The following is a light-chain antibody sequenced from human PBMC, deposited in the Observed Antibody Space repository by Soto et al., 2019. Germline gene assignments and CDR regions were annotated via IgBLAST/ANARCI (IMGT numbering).Light chain of an antibody. J-gene: IGKJ1*01. Sequence: DIQMTQSPSSLSASVGDRVTITCRASQDISNYLAWFQQKPGKAPKSLIYAASNLQTGVPSKFSGSGSGTDVTLTISSLQPEDFATYYCQQYNSYPRTFGQGTILEIK. CDR1: QDISNY. CDR3: QQYNSYPRT. CDR2: AAS. V-gene: IGKV1-16*02.